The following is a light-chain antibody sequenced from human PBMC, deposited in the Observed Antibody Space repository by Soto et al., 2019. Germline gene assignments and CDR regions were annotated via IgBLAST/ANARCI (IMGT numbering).Light chain of an antibody. V-gene: IGLV2-14*01. Sequence: QSALTQPASVSGSPGQSSTISCTGTSSDVGGYNYVSWYQQHPGKAPKLMIYDVSNRPSGVSNRFSGSKSGNTASLTISGLQAEDEADYYCKSYTSRSTLVFGGGTKLTVL. J-gene: IGLJ2*01. CDR2: DVS. CDR3: KSYTSRSTLV. CDR1: SSDVGGYNY.